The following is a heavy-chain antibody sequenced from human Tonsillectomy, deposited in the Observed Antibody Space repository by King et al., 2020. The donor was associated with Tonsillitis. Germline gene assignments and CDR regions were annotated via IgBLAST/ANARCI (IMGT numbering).Heavy chain of an antibody. V-gene: IGHV4-59*01. Sequence: VQLQESGPGLVKPSETLSVSCTVSGGSISSYYWTWMRQPPGKGLEWIGYVHYTGDTNYNSSLKSRATMSLDTSKNQFSLKLTSVTAADTAVYYCARGISSGCYYDYWGLGTLVTVSS. CDR1: GGSISSYY. CDR3: ARGISSGCYYDY. J-gene: IGHJ4*02. CDR2: VHYTGDT. D-gene: IGHD1-26*01.